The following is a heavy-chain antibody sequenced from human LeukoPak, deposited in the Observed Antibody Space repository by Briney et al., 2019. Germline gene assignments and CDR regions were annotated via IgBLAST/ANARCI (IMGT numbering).Heavy chain of an antibody. CDR1: GGSISSYY. V-gene: IGHV4-59*08. Sequence: SETLSLTCTVSGGSISSYYWSWIRQPPGKGLEWIGYIYYSGSTNYNPSLKSRVTISVDTSKNQFSLKLSSVTAADTAVYYCARHPQAAFDIWGQGTMVTVSS. J-gene: IGHJ3*02. CDR3: ARHPQAAFDI. CDR2: IYYSGST.